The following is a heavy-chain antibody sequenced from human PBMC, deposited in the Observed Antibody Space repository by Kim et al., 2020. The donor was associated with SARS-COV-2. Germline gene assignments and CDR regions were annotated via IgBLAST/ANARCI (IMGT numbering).Heavy chain of an antibody. J-gene: IGHJ4*02. V-gene: IGHV1-18*01. CDR1: GYIFTSYG. Sequence: ASVKVSCKASGYIFTSYGISWVRQAPGQGLEWMGWVNAYNPDTNYAQKFQGRVTMTTDTSTSTAYMELRSLRSDDSAVYYCARDGGGTWHDYWGQGTLVTVSS. CDR2: VNAYNPDT. CDR3: ARDGGGTWHDY. D-gene: IGHD3-3*01.